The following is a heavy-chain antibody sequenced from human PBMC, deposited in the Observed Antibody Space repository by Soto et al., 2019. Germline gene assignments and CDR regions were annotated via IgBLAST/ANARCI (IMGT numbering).Heavy chain of an antibody. CDR2: IYYSGST. Sequence: SETLSLTCTVSGGSISSYYWSWIRQPPGKGLEWIGYIYYSGSTNYNPSLKSRVTISVDTSKNQFSLKLSSVTAADTAVYYCAGLNYYDSSGYYSNTPSFDYWGQGTLVIVSS. CDR3: AGLNYYDSSGYYSNTPSFDY. V-gene: IGHV4-59*01. D-gene: IGHD3-22*01. CDR1: GGSISSYY. J-gene: IGHJ4*02.